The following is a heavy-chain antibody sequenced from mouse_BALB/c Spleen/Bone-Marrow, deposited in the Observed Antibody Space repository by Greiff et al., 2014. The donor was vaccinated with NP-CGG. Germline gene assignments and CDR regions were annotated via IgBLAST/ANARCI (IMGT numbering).Heavy chain of an antibody. CDR1: GFTFTDYY. D-gene: IGHD1-2*01. V-gene: IGHV7-3*02. J-gene: IGHJ1*01. Sequence: EVMLVESGGGLVQPGGSLRLSCATSGFTFTDYYMSWVRQPPGKALEWLGFIRNKAKGYTTDYSASVKGRFTISRDNSQSILYLQMSTLRAEDSATYYCARDITTATGNWYFDVWGAGTTLTVSS. CDR3: ARDITTATGNWYFDV. CDR2: IRNKAKGYTT.